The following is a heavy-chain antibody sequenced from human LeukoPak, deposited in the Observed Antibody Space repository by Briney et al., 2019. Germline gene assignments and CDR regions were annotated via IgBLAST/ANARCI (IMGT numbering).Heavy chain of an antibody. CDR1: GGSFSGYY. V-gene: IGHV4-4*07. D-gene: IGHD3-10*01. CDR2: IYTSGST. J-gene: IGHJ5*01. CDR3: AREGLNMVRGVIPKEAWGWFDS. Sequence: PSETLSLTCAVYGGSFSGYYWNWIRQPAGKGLEWIGRIYTSGSTNYNPSLKSRVTVSVDTSKNQFSLKLSSVSAADTAVYYCAREGLNMVRGVIPKEAWGWFDSWGQGTLVTVSS.